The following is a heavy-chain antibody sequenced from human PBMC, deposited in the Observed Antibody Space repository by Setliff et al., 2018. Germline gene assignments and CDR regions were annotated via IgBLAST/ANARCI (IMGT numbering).Heavy chain of an antibody. CDR1: GFTYNNCW. V-gene: IGHV3-7*01. CDR2: INPDGSEK. D-gene: IGHD3-10*01. J-gene: IGHJ4*02. Sequence: GGSLRLSCGASGFTYNNCWVSWVRQAPGKGLEWLASINPDGSEKYYVDSVKGRFTISRDNDKNSLSLQMNNLRTEDTAVYYCFGAGTCSYWGQGTLVTVSS. CDR3: FGAGTCSY.